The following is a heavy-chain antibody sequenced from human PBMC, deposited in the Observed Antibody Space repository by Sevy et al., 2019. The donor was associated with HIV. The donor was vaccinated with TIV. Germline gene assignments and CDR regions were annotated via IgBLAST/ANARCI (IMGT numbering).Heavy chain of an antibody. CDR2: ISYAGNT. V-gene: IGHV4-39*02. CDR1: GGSISSSGYY. D-gene: IGHD2-8*02. J-gene: IGHJ4*02. Sequence: SETLSPTCTVSGGSISSSGYYWGWIRRPPGKGLEWIGSISYAGNTYYNPSLKSRATISVDTSNNHFSLKLTSMTAADTAVYYCASPLLYWLYWGQGILVTVSS. CDR3: ASPLLYWLY.